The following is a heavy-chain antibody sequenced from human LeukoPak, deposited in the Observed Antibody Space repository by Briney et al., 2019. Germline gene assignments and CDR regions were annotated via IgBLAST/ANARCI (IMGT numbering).Heavy chain of an antibody. J-gene: IGHJ1*01. V-gene: IGHV4-61*02. CDR1: AGSFSSGNYY. CDR2: IYTSGST. CDR3: ARDGASVQFQH. D-gene: IGHD3-16*01. Sequence: PSETLSLTCTFSAGSFSSGNYYWSWIRQPAGKGLEWIGRIYTSGSTDYNPSLKNRVTISLDMSKNQFSLKLRSVTAADTAVYYCARDGASVQFQHWGQGTLVTVSS.